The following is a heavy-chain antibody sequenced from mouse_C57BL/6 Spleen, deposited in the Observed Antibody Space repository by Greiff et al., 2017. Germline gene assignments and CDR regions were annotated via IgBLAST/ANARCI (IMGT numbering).Heavy chain of an antibody. CDR2: INPNNGGT. V-gene: IGHV1-26*01. CDR1: GYTFTDYY. CDR3: ARDCFGYFDV. Sequence: VQLQQSGPELVKPGASVKISCKASGYTFTDYYMNWVKQSHGKSLEWIGDINPNNGGTSYNQKFKGKATLTVDKSSSTAYMELRSLTSEDSAVYYWARDCFGYFDVWGTGPTVTVSS. J-gene: IGHJ1*03.